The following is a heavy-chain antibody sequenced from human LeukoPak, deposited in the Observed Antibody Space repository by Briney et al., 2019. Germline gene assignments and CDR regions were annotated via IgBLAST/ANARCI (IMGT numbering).Heavy chain of an antibody. V-gene: IGHV4-59*01. CDR1: GGSISGYY. CDR2: IHNSGST. D-gene: IGHD3-22*01. Sequence: SETLSLTCTVSGGSISGYYWSWFRQPPEKGLEWFGWIHNSGSTENNPSLKSRVTMSVDTSKNQISLRLYSVTAADTAVYYCVREGYDSSGYYLDSWGQGTLVTVSS. J-gene: IGHJ4*02. CDR3: VREGYDSSGYYLDS.